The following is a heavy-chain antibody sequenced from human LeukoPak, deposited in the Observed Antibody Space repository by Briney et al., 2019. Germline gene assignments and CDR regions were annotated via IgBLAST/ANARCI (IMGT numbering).Heavy chain of an antibody. V-gene: IGHV3-23*01. D-gene: IGHD2-21*02. CDR3: AKVCGANCYYPEY. J-gene: IGHJ4*02. CDR1: GFTLSNYV. CDR2: IRASGSST. Sequence: SGGSLRLSCAPSGFTLSNYVMSAVREAPGRGLEWVSAIRASGSSTYHADSAKGRFTTSRDNSKNTLYLQMNSLRAEDTAIYYCAKVCGANCYYPEYWGQGAQVTVSS.